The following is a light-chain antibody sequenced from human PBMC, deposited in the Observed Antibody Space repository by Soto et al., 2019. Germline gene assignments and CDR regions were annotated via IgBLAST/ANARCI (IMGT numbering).Light chain of an antibody. J-gene: IGKJ1*01. CDR3: QQYSSFSRRT. CDR1: QSISNW. CDR2: EAS. V-gene: IGKV1-5*01. Sequence: DIQSTQSPSTLSASVGDRATITCRVSQSISNWLAWYQQKPGKAPKLLIYEASTLQSGLPSRFSGSGSGTEFTLTISSLQPDDFATYFCQQYSSFSRRTFGQGTKVDIK.